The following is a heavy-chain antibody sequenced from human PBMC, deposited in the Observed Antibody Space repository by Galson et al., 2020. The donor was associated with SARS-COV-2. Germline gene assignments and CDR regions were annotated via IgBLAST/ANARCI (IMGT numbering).Heavy chain of an antibody. J-gene: IGHJ4*02. CDR3: GRDGGSGHDYYDS. V-gene: IGHV6-1*01. CDR1: GDSVSSNSAA. CDR2: TYYMSRWYN. Sequence: SQTLSLTCAISGDSVSSNSAAWNWIRQSPSRGLEWLGRTYYMSRWYNDYAPSMRGRIIINPDTSKNQFSLHLNSVTPEDTAVYYCGRDGGSGHDYYDSWGQGTLVTVSS. D-gene: IGHD5-12*01.